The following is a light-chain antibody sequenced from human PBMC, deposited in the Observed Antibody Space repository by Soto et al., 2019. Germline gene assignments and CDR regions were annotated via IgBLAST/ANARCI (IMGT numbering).Light chain of an antibody. V-gene: IGKV1-5*01. J-gene: IGKJ1*01. CDR1: QSISSR. CDR3: QHYNSYSEA. Sequence: DIQMTQSPSTLSASEGDRVTITCRASQSISSRLAWYQQKPGKAPKLLIYDASSLESGVPSRFSGSGSGTEFTLTTSSLQPDDFATYYCQHYNSYSEAFGQGTKVDIK. CDR2: DAS.